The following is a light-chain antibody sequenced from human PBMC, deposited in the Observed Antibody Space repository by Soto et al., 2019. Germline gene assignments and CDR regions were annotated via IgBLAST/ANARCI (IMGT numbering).Light chain of an antibody. Sequence: DIQLTQSPSFLSASVGDRVTITCRASQGISSYLAWYQQKPGKAPKLLIYAAYTLQSGVPSRFSGSGSRTEVTLTISSLQPEDFATYYCQQLNSYPWTFGQGTKVEIK. V-gene: IGKV1-9*01. CDR1: QGISSY. J-gene: IGKJ1*01. CDR2: AAY. CDR3: QQLNSYPWT.